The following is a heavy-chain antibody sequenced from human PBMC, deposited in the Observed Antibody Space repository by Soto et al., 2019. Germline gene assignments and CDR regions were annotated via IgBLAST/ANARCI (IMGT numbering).Heavy chain of an antibody. J-gene: IGHJ4*02. V-gene: IGHV1-46*01. D-gene: IGHD3-22*01. Sequence: ASVKVSCRASGYTFTSCYMHSVRQAPGQGLEWMGIINPSGGSTIYAQKFHGRVTMTRDTATNTVYMEPSSQRSADPAVYYSERGGIVGLITKDGYFDYCGQGPLVAV. CDR3: ERGGIVGLITKDGYFDY. CDR1: GYTFTSCY. CDR2: INPSGGST.